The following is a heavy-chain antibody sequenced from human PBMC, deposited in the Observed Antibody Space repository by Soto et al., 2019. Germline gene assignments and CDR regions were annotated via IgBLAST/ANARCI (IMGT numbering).Heavy chain of an antibody. D-gene: IGHD2-2*01. CDR1: GGTFSSYA. CDR2: IIPIFGTA. J-gene: IGHJ5*02. V-gene: IGHV1-69*19. CDR3: ARIVPASQHWFDP. Sequence: QVQLLQSGAEVKKPGSSVKVSCKASGGTFSSYAISWVRQSPGQGLEWMGGIIPIFGTANYAQKFQGRVTITAYDSTSTAYMELSSLRSEDKAVYYCARIVPASQHWFDPWGQGTLVTVSS.